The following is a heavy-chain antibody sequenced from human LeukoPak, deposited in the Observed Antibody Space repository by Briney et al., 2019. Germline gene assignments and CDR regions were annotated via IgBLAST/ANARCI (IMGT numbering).Heavy chain of an antibody. CDR3: ARTRSSSSRGFDY. D-gene: IGHD6-6*01. V-gene: IGHV1-69*06. Sequence: SVKVSRKASGGTFSSYAISWVRQAPGQGLEWMGRIIPIFGTANYAQKFQGRVTITADKSTSTAYMELSSLRSEDTAVYYCARTRSSSSRGFDYWGQGTLVSVSS. J-gene: IGHJ4*02. CDR2: IIPIFGTA. CDR1: GGTFSSYA.